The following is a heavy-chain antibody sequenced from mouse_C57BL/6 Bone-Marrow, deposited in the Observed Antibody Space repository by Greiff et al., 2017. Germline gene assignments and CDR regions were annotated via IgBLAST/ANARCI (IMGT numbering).Heavy chain of an antibody. CDR2: INPNYGTT. CDR1: GYSFTDYN. D-gene: IGHD2-1*01. J-gene: IGHJ3*01. CDR3: ARKGDYGNLAWFAY. V-gene: IGHV1-39*01. Sequence: LQESGPELVKPGASVKISCKASGYSFTDYNMNWVKQSNGKSLEWIGVINPNYGTTSYNQKFKGKATLTVDQSSSTAYMQLNSLTSEDSAVYYCARKGDYGNLAWFAYWGQGTLVTVSA.